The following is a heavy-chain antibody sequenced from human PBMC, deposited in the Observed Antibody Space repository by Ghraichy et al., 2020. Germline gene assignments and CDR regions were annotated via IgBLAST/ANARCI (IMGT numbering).Heavy chain of an antibody. CDR2: ISSSSNTV. CDR1: GFTFSSYS. Sequence: GGSLRLSCSASGFTFSSYSMNWVRQAPGKGLEWLSYISSSSNTVYYAGSVKGRFTISRDNAKNSLYLQMNSLRDEDTAVYYCARGGDVWGQGTTVTVSS. CDR3: ARGGDV. V-gene: IGHV3-48*02. J-gene: IGHJ6*02.